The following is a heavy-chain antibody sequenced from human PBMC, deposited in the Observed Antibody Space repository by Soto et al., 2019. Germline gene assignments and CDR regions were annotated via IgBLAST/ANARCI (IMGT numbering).Heavy chain of an antibody. CDR2: IYSGGST. D-gene: IGHD3-16*01. Sequence: EVQLVESGGGLVQPGGSLRLSCAACGFTVSTKYMSWVRQAPGKGLEWVSVIYSGGSTFYADSVRGRFTISRDNSKNTVNLQMNSLRAEDTAVYYCARDPWAADYWGQETLVTVCS. CDR3: ARDPWAADY. CDR1: GFTVSTKY. V-gene: IGHV3-66*01. J-gene: IGHJ4*02.